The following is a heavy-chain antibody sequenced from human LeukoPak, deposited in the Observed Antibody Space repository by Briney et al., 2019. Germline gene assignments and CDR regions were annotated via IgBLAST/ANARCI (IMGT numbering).Heavy chain of an antibody. CDR2: IKPDGTEK. Sequence: GGSLRLSCAASGFIFSHYRMSWVRQPPGRGREWVANIKPDGTEKYYVDSVKGRFTISRDNAKNSLYLLMDSLRAEDTAVYYCARAPAAYFDYWGQGTLVTVSS. CDR1: GFIFSHYR. CDR3: ARAPAAYFDY. V-gene: IGHV3-7*01. D-gene: IGHD2-2*01. J-gene: IGHJ4*02.